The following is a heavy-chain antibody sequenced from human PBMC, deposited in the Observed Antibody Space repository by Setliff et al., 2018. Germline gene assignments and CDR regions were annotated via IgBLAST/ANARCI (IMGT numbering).Heavy chain of an antibody. CDR1: GSAISSGHY. CDR3: ARGRIAERPEAIDY. D-gene: IGHD6-6*01. J-gene: IGHJ4*02. V-gene: IGHV4-34*01. CDR2: INHSGST. Sequence: SETLSLTCAVSGSAISSGHYWSWIRQPPGKGLEWIGEINHSGSTNYNPSLKSRVTISVDTSKNQFSLNLGSVTAADTGVYYCARGRIAERPEAIDYWGQGTPVTVSS.